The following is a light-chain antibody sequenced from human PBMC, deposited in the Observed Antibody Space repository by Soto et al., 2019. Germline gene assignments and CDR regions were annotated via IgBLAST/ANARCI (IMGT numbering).Light chain of an antibody. CDR3: QQYNNWPRWT. J-gene: IGKJ1*01. CDR1: QSISNY. V-gene: IGKV3D-15*01. Sequence: EIVMTQSPATLSLSPGERATLSCRASQSISNYLAWYQQKPGQAPRLLIYGASTRATGIPARFSGSGSGTEFTLTISSLQSEDFAVYYCQQYNNWPRWTFGQGTKVDIK. CDR2: GAS.